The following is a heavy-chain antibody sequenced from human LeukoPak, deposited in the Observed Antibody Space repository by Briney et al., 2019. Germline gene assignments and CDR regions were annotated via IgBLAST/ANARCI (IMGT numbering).Heavy chain of an antibody. J-gene: IGHJ4*02. Sequence: SETLSLTCIISGGSISNSSYYWGWIRQPPGKGLEWIGSIYYSGSAYYNPSLKSRVTISVDTSKNQFSLKLTSVTAADTAVYYCARHWVVTPNYWGQGTLVTVSS. V-gene: IGHV4-39*01. CDR3: ARHWVVTPNY. CDR2: IYYSGSA. D-gene: IGHD4-23*01. CDR1: GGSISNSSYY.